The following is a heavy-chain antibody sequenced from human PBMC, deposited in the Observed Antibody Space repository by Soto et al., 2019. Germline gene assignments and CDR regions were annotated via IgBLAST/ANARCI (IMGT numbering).Heavy chain of an antibody. D-gene: IGHD6-19*01. J-gene: IGHJ4*02. CDR2: VSHDGRNT. CDR3: AEGGPQWLVTSEFKY. Sequence: VQLVESGGGVVQPGRSLRLSCAASGFTFSDYAMHWVRQAPGKGLGWVAVVSHDGRNTHYADSVKGRFTISRDISKNTVSLEMTSLRAEDTAVYYCAEGGPQWLVTSEFKYWGQGALVPGSS. V-gene: IGHV3-30*03. CDR1: GFTFSDYA.